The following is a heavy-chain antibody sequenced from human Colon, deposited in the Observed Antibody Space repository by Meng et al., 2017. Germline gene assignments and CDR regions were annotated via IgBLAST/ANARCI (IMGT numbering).Heavy chain of an antibody. V-gene: IGHV6-1*01. Sequence: QIQLQHSRPGLRPTPHTLSLTCAISGDNVSNNSPAWNWIRQSPSRGLEWLGRTYYRSKWYNAYAGSVNSRISITPDTSTNQFSLQLNSVTPDDTAVYYCARESSRQFNYCGQETLVTVSS. J-gene: IGHJ4*02. CDR3: ARESSRQFNY. CDR1: GDNVSNNSPA. CDR2: TYYRSKWYN.